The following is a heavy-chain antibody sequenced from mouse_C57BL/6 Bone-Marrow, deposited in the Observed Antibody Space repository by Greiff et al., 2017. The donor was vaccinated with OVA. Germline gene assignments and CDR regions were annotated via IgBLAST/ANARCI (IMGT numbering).Heavy chain of an antibody. J-gene: IGHJ4*01. V-gene: IGHV5-2*01. D-gene: IGHD2-4*01. CDR1: EYEFPSHD. CDR3: ARHYDYDDDGYAMDY. CDR2: INSDGGST. Sequence: EVKLMESGGGLVQPGESLKLSCESNEYEFPSHDMSWVRKTPGKRLELVAAINSDGGSTYYPDTMERRFIISRDNTKKTLYLQMSSLRSEDTALYYCARHYDYDDDGYAMDYWGQGTSVTVSS.